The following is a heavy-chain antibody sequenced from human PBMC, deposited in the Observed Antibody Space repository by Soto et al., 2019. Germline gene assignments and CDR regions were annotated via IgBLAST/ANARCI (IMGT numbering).Heavy chain of an antibody. J-gene: IGHJ3*02. CDR1: GFTFTSSA. CDR3: AADRGNAYYYDSSGPPGI. Sequence: GSSVKVSCTASGFTFTSSAVQWVRQARGQRLESIGWIVVGSGNTNYAQKFQERVTITRDMSTSTAYMELSSLRSEDTAVYYYAADRGNAYYYDSSGPPGIWGQGTMVTVSS. V-gene: IGHV1-58*01. D-gene: IGHD3-22*01. CDR2: IVVGSGNT.